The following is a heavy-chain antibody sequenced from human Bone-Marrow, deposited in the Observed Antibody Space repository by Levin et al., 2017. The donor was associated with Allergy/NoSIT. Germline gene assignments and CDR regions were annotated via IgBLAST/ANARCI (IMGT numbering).Heavy chain of an antibody. CDR1: GFTFSSYE. D-gene: IGHD3-10*01. CDR2: ISSSGSTI. CDR3: ARDKGLLWFRELFDDAFDI. Sequence: GGSLRLSCAASGFTFSSYEMNWVRQAPGKGLEWVSYISSSGSTIYYADSVKGRFTISRDNAKNSLYLQMNSLRAEDTAVYYCARDKGLLWFRELFDDAFDIWGQGTMVTVSS. V-gene: IGHV3-48*03. J-gene: IGHJ3*02.